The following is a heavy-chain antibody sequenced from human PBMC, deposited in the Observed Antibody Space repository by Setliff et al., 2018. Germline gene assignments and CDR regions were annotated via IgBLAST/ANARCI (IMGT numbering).Heavy chain of an antibody. D-gene: IGHD3-22*01. CDR1: GGSISSSSYY. CDR3: ARQDRLYDRSVFVEYFQH. J-gene: IGHJ1*01. V-gene: IGHV4-39*01. CDR2: IYYSGST. Sequence: KPSETLSLTCTVSGGSISSSSYYWGLIRQPPGKGLEWVATIYYSGSTYSNPSLKSRLIISVDAPDNQFSVKLSSVTAADTAVYYCARQDRLYDRSVFVEYFQHWGQGALVTVSS.